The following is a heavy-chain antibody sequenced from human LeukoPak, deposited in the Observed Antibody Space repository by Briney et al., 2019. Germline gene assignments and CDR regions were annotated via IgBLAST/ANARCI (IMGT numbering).Heavy chain of an antibody. D-gene: IGHD6-25*01. Sequence: PSETLSLTCAVYGGSFSGYYWSWIRQPPGKGLEWIREINHSGSTNYNPSLKSRVTISVDTSKNQFSLKLSSVTAADTAVYYCARSGGYFDYWGQGTLVTVSS. CDR2: INHSGST. CDR1: GGSFSGYY. J-gene: IGHJ4*02. V-gene: IGHV4-34*01. CDR3: ARSGGYFDY.